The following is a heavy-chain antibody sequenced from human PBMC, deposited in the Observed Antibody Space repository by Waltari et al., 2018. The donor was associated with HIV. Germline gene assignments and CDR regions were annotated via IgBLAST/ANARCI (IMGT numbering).Heavy chain of an antibody. J-gene: IGHJ4*02. CDR1: GFSLKTSGVG. V-gene: IGHV2-5*02. CDR2: ISWDGKK. Sequence: QITLKESGPTVVKPIQTLTLTCSFSGFSLKTSGVGVAWIRQPPGKALEWLALISWDGKKYHSPPLKTRLTINKDTSKNQVVLTLAKMDSVDRATYYCARAYFYESGTYFASWGQGILVSVSS. D-gene: IGHD3-10*01. CDR3: ARAYFYESGTYFAS.